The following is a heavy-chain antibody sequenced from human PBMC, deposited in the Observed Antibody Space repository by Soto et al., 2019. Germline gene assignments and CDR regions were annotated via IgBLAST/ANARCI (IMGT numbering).Heavy chain of an antibody. CDR1: GFPFYNYG. CDR3: AXDATYYYNTLPRAYFDS. V-gene: IGHV3-30*18. Sequence: PGGSLRLSCAVSGFPFYNYGINWVRQAPGKGLEWVAIISFDGTTKVYADSVQGRFTISRDNSKNTVFLQMNGLRVEDTAVYYCAXDATYYYNTLPRAYFDSWGQGTPVTVSS. CDR2: ISFDGTTK. D-gene: IGHD3-22*01. J-gene: IGHJ4*02.